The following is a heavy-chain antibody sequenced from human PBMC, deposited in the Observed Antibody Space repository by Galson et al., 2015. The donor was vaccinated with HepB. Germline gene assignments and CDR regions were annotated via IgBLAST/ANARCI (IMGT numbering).Heavy chain of an antibody. CDR3: ARDPPGWGYQLLPYYYGMDV. CDR1: GGTFSSYA. V-gene: IGHV1-69*13. Sequence: SVKVSCKASGGTFSSYAISWVRQAPGQGLEWMGGIIPIFGTANYAQKFQGRVTITADESTSTAYMELSSLRSEDTAVYYCARDPPGWGYQLLPYYYGMDVWGQGTTVTVSS. CDR2: IIPIFGTA. D-gene: IGHD2-2*01. J-gene: IGHJ6*02.